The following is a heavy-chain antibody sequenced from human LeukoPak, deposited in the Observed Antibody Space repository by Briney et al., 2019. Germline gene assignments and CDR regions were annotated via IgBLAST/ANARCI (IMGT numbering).Heavy chain of an antibody. D-gene: IGHD6-6*01. Sequence: PGGSLRLSCAASGFTFKNYEMNWIRQAPGKRLEWISYISSSGSTIYYADSVKGRFTISGDNAKKSLYLQMNGVRAEDTAVYYCVRDPEYASSSGDFDYWGQGTLVTVSS. V-gene: IGHV3-48*03. CDR3: VRDPEYASSSGDFDY. J-gene: IGHJ4*02. CDR2: ISSSGSTI. CDR1: GFTFKNYE.